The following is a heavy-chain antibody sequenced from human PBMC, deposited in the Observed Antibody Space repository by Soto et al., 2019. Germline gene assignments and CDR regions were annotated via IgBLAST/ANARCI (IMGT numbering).Heavy chain of an antibody. Sequence: PGGSLRLSCAASGFTVSSNYMSWVRQAPGKGPERVSVIYSGGSTYYADSVQGRFTISRDNSKNTLYLQMNSLRAEDTAVYYCARVRRSRYYAEFFDCWCQGTMVTVSS. CDR2: IYSGGST. CDR3: ARVRRSRYYAEFFDC. D-gene: IGHD3-3*01. CDR1: GFTVSSNY. J-gene: IGHJ4*02. V-gene: IGHV3-66*01.